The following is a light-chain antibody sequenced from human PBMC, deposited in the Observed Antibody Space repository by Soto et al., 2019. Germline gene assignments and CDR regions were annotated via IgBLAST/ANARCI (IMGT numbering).Light chain of an antibody. V-gene: IGLV2-14*01. J-gene: IGLJ1*01. CDR2: EVT. CDR1: NTDVGQDKS. CDR3: VSYTDTDTLV. Sequence: QSVLAPPASVSGSRGQSITISCVGRNTDVGQDKSVSWYQQGPGKAPKLLIFEVTNRPSGVSSRFSGSRSGNTASLTISGLQPDDEGDYFCVSYTDTDTLVFGTGTKVTAL.